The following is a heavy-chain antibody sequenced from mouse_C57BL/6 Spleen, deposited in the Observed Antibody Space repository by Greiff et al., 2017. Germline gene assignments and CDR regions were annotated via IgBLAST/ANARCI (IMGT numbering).Heavy chain of an antibody. Sequence: QVQLQQPGAELVMPGASVKLSCKASGYTFTSYWMHWVKQRPGQGLEWIGEIDPSDSYTNYNQKFKGKSTLTVDKSSSTAYMQLSSLTSEDSAVYYCARTPDAMDDWGQGTSVTVSS. CDR1: GYTFTSYW. V-gene: IGHV1-69*01. CDR2: IDPSDSYT. CDR3: ARTPDAMDD. J-gene: IGHJ4*01.